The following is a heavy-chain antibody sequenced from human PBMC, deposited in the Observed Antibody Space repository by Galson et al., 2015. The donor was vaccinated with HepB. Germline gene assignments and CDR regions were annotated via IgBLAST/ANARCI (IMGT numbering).Heavy chain of an antibody. V-gene: IGHV1-69*13. CDR2: IIPIFGTA. CDR3: ARGMLGYCSSTSCSPRNHYYYYYYMDV. Sequence: SVKVSCKASGGTFSSYAISWVRQAPGQGLEWMGGIIPIFGTANYAQKFQGRVTITADESTSTAYMELSSLRSEDTAVYYCARGMLGYCSSTSCSPRNHYYYYYYMDVWGKGTTVTVSS. J-gene: IGHJ6*03. CDR1: GGTFSSYA. D-gene: IGHD2-2*01.